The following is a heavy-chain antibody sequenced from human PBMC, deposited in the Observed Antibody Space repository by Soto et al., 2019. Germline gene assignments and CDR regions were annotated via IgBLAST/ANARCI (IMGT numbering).Heavy chain of an antibody. V-gene: IGHV5-10-1*01. D-gene: IGHD3-10*01. CDR3: ARSVVRGAIPILPYYYGMDV. CDR2: IDPSDSYT. Sequence: PGESLKISCKGSGYSFTSYWISWVRQMPGKGLEWMGRIDPSDSYTNYSPSFQGHVTISADKSISTAYLQWSSLKASDTAMYYCARSVVRGAIPILPYYYGMDVWGQGTTVTVSS. J-gene: IGHJ6*02. CDR1: GYSFTSYW.